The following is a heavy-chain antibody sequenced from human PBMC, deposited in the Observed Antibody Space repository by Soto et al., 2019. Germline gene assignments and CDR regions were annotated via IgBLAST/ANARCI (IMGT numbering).Heavy chain of an antibody. CDR3: ARSWKDDYIWGSYRPYFDY. Sequence: SVKVSCKASGGTFSSYTISWVRQAPGQGLEWMGRIIPILGIANYAQKFQGRVTITADKSTSTAYMELSSLRSEDTAVYYCARSWKDDYIWGSYRPYFDYWGQGTLVTISS. V-gene: IGHV1-69*02. D-gene: IGHD3-16*02. CDR1: GGTFSSYT. J-gene: IGHJ4*02. CDR2: IIPILGIA.